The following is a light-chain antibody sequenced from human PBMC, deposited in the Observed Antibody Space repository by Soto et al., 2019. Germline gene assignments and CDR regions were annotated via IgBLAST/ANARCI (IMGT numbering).Light chain of an antibody. CDR1: SSDVGSYDL. CDR3: CSYAGSGTFV. Sequence: QSVLTQPASVSGSPGQSITISCTGTSSDVGSYDLVSWYQQPPGKAPKLMIYEDTKRPSGISTRFSGSKSGNAASLTISGLQVEDEADYYCCSYAGSGTFVFGTGTKVTVL. CDR2: EDT. V-gene: IGLV2-23*01. J-gene: IGLJ1*01.